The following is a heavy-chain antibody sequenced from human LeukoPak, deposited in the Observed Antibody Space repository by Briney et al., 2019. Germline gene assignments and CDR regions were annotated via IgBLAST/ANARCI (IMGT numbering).Heavy chain of an antibody. Sequence: PSETLSLTCTVSGDSINNYYWSWIRQPPGKGLEWIGNINYSGSSNSNPSLKSRVTISVDTSKNQFSLKLNSVTAADTAVFYCAANSADYNTLGSSYKVWGQGTLVTVSS. D-gene: IGHD3-10*01. J-gene: IGHJ4*02. V-gene: IGHV4-59*08. CDR2: INYSGSS. CDR1: GDSINNYY. CDR3: AANSADYNTLGSSYKV.